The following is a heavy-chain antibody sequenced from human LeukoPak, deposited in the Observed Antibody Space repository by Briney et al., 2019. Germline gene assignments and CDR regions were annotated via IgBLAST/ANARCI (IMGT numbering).Heavy chain of an antibody. J-gene: IGHJ6*02. V-gene: IGHV4-39*01. Sequence: SETLSLTCTVSGGSISSSSYYWGWIRQPPGKGLEWIGSIYYSGSTYYNPSPKSRVTISVDTSKNQFSLKLSSVTAADTAVYYCARLNGYGSGSYYRFWYYYGMDVWGQGTTVTVSS. D-gene: IGHD3-10*01. CDR1: GGSISSSSYY. CDR2: IYYSGST. CDR3: ARLNGYGSGSYYRFWYYYGMDV.